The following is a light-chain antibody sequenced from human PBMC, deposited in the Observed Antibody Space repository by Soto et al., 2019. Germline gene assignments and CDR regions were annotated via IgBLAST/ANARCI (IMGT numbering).Light chain of an antibody. V-gene: IGKV3-20*01. CDR3: QQYYESPWT. Sequence: EIVLTQSPGTLSLSPGERATLSCRASQSVSSSLLAWYQQKPGQAPRLLMYGASNRATGIPDRFSGSGSGTDFNLTISRLEPEDFAVYYCQQYYESPWTFGQGTKVQIK. CDR2: GAS. J-gene: IGKJ1*01. CDR1: QSVSSSL.